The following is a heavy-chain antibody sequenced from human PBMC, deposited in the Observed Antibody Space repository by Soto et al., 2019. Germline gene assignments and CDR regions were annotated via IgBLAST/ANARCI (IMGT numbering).Heavy chain of an antibody. J-gene: IGHJ4*02. CDR1: GGSISSYY. CDR2: IYYSGST. CDR3: ARRWGGTLDY. V-gene: IGHV4-59*01. Sequence: QVQLQESGPGLVKPSETLSLTCTVSGGSISSYYWSWIRQPPGKGLEWIGYIYYSGSTNYNPSLKSRVTISVDTSKNQFSLKLRSVTAADTAVYYCARRWGGTLDYWGQGTLVTVSS. D-gene: IGHD3-16*01.